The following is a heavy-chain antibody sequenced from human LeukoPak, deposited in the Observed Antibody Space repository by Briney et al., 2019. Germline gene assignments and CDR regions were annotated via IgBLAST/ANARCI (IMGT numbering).Heavy chain of an antibody. CDR2: IKQDGSEK. Sequence: GGSLRLSCAASGFTFSSYWMSWVRQAPGKGLEWVANIKQDGSEKYYVDSVKGRFTISRDNAKNSLHLQMNSLRAEDTAVYYCARERGYCSSTSCYKSYYYYMDVWGKGTTVTVSS. D-gene: IGHD2-2*02. CDR1: GFTFSSYW. V-gene: IGHV3-7*01. CDR3: ARERGYCSSTSCYKSYYYYMDV. J-gene: IGHJ6*03.